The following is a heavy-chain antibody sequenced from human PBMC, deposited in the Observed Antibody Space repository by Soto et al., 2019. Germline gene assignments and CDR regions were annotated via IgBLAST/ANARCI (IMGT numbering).Heavy chain of an antibody. Sequence: ASVKISCKASGYTFTSYYMHWVRQAPGQGLEWMGIINPSNSTTYAQKFQGRVTMTRDTSTSTVYMELSSLRSEDTAVYYCATVYCSGGSCYSIDYWGQGTLVTVSS. V-gene: IGHV1-46*03. CDR1: GYTFTSYY. D-gene: IGHD2-15*01. CDR3: ATVYCSGGSCYSIDY. J-gene: IGHJ4*02. CDR2: INPSNST.